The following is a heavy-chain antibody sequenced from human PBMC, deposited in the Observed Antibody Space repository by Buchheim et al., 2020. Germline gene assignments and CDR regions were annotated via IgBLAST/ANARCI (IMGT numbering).Heavy chain of an antibody. J-gene: IGHJ4*02. CDR1: GYSISSGCW. CDR2: INYSGIT. V-gene: IGHV4-28*01. Sequence: QVQLQESGPGLVKPSDTLSLTCAVSGYSISSGCWWGWFRQPPGKGLEWIAYINYSGITYYTPSLRSRVTTSADTSKNQFSLKLSSVTAVDTAVYYCARLVNRRREYDYWGQGTL. D-gene: IGHD2/OR15-2a*01. CDR3: ARLVNRRREYDY.